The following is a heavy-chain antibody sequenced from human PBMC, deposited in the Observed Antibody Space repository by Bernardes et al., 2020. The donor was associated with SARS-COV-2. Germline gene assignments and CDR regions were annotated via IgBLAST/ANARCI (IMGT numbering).Heavy chain of an antibody. Sequence: GGSLRLSCVASGFTFSSYGMAWVRQAPGKGLEWVSLISGSGGHTYYADSVKGRFTISRDNAKNTISLQMNSLRAEDTAIYYCAKDSQFGGNYDVFPGGYLYYFDYWGQGSLVTVSS. D-gene: IGHD3-16*01. CDR2: ISGSGGHT. V-gene: IGHV3-23*01. J-gene: IGHJ4*02. CDR3: AKDSQFGGNYDVFPGGYLYYFDY. CDR1: GFTFSSYG.